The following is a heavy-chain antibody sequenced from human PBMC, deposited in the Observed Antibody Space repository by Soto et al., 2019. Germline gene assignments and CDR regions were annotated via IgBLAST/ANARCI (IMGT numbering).Heavy chain of an antibody. Sequence: GPEVKKPGASVKVSCKASGYTFHNYGISWVRQVPGQGLEWMGWISGYNGNTNYAPKIQGRVTVTRDTSTATAYMELRSLRSDDTAIYYCARGSESFDLWGQGTLVTVSS. CDR3: ARGSESFDL. D-gene: IGHD1-26*01. V-gene: IGHV1-18*01. CDR1: GYTFHNYG. CDR2: ISGYNGNT. J-gene: IGHJ4*02.